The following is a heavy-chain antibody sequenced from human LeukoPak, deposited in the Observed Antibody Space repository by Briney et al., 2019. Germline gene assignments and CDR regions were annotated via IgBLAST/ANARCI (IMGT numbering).Heavy chain of an antibody. Sequence: KPSETLSLTCAVYGGSFSRYYWSWIRQPPGKGLEWIGEINHSGSTNYNPSLKSRVTISVDTSKNQFSLKLSSVTAADTAVYYCASRIVVPAAIASDYWGQGTLVTVSS. CDR3: ASRIVVPAAIASDY. V-gene: IGHV4-34*01. D-gene: IGHD2-2*01. J-gene: IGHJ4*02. CDR1: GGSFSRYY. CDR2: INHSGST.